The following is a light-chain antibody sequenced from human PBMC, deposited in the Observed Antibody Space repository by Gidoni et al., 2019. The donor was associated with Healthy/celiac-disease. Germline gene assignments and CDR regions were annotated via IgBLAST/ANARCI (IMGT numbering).Light chain of an antibody. CDR1: SSDVGSYNL. CDR3: CSYAGSSTFDVV. V-gene: IGLV2-23*02. J-gene: IGLJ2*01. CDR2: EVS. Sequence: QSALTQPASVSGSPDQSITISCTGTSSDVGSYNLFSWYQQHPGKAPKLMIYEVSKRPSGVSNRFSGSKSGNTASLTISGLQAEDEADYYCCSYAGSSTFDVVFGGGTKLTVL.